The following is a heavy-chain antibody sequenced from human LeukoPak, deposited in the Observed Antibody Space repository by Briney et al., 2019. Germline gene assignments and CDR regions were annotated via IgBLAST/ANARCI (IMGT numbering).Heavy chain of an antibody. Sequence: GSLRLSCAASGFTFSSYSMNWVRQAPGKGLEWVSSISSSSSYIYYADSVKGRFTISRDNAKNSLCLQMNSLRAEDTAVYYCARLDDSSGYYGDYWGQGTLVTVSS. CDR1: GFTFSSYS. CDR3: ARLDDSSGYYGDY. V-gene: IGHV3-21*01. J-gene: IGHJ4*02. D-gene: IGHD3-22*01. CDR2: ISSSSSYI.